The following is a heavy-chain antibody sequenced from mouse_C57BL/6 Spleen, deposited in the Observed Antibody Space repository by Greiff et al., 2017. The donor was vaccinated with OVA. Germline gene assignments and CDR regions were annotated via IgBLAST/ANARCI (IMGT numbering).Heavy chain of an antibody. CDR3: ARRGSTYYYAMDY. J-gene: IGHJ4*01. CDR1: GFNIKDYY. Sequence: EVKLQESGAELVKPGASVKLSCTASGFNIKDYYMHWVKQRTEQGLEWIGRIDPEDGEAKYAPKFTGKATITADTSSKTAYLQLSSLTSEDTAVYYCARRGSTYYYAMDYWGQGTSVTVSS. D-gene: IGHD1-1*01. V-gene: IGHV14-2*01. CDR2: IDPEDGEA.